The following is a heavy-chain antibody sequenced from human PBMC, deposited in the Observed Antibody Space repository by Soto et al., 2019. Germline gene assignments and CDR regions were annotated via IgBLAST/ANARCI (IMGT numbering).Heavy chain of an antibody. D-gene: IGHD2-15*01. Sequence: QVQLQQWGAGLLKPSETLSLTCAVYGGSFSGYYWSWIRQPPGKGLEWIGEINHSGSTNYNPSLKGRVTISVDTSKNQFSLKLSSVTAADTAVYYCARAGNCSGGSCYSGGYYYYYYYMDVWGKGTTVTVSS. J-gene: IGHJ6*03. CDR1: GGSFSGYY. V-gene: IGHV4-34*01. CDR2: INHSGST. CDR3: ARAGNCSGGSCYSGGYYYYYYYMDV.